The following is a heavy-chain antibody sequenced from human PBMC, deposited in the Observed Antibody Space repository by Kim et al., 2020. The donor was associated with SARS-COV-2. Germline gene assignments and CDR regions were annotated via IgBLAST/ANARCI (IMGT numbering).Heavy chain of an antibody. J-gene: IGHJ5*02. D-gene: IGHD6-19*01. CDR3: ARDYSSGWWNWFDP. V-gene: IGHV1-2*07. Sequence: AHTSQGRVTMTRDTSISTAYMELGRLRSDDTAVYYCARDYSSGWWNWFDPWGQGTLVTVSS.